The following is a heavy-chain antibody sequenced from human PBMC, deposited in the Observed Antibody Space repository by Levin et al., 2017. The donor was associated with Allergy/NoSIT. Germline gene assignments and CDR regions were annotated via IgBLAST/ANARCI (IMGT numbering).Heavy chain of an antibody. CDR1: GFSFSTSGVG. Sequence: SGPTLVKPTQTLTLTCTFSGFSFSTSGVGVGWIRQPPGKALEWLALIYWDDDKRYSPSLKSRLTITKDTSKTQVVLTMTNMDTVDTATYYCAHRLGYCSGGSCYSDWFDPWGQGTLVTVSS. CDR3: AHRLGYCSGGSCYSDWFDP. J-gene: IGHJ5*02. CDR2: IYWDDDK. V-gene: IGHV2-5*02. D-gene: IGHD2-15*01.